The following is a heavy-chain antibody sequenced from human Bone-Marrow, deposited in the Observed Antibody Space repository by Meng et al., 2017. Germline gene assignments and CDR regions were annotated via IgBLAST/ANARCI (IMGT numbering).Heavy chain of an antibody. CDR3: ARRLIAAAGNDY. D-gene: IGHD6-13*01. Sequence: QVQLKQWGAGLLKPSGTLSLTCAVYGGSFSGYYWSWIRQPPGKGLEWIGEINHSGSTNYNPSLKSRVTISVDTSKNQFSLKLSSVTAADTAVYYCARRLIAAAGNDYWGQGTLVTVSS. CDR1: GGSFSGYY. CDR2: INHSGST. J-gene: IGHJ4*02. V-gene: IGHV4-34*01.